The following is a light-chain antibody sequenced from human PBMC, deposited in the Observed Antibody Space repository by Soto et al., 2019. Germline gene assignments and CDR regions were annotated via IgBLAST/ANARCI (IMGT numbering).Light chain of an antibody. CDR1: SSDVGAYKY. CDR3: SSFTGTTTLDV. CDR2: GVS. J-gene: IGLJ1*01. V-gene: IGLV2-14*03. Sequence: QSALTQPASVSGSLGQSITISCTGTSSDVGAYKYVSWYQQHPGKVPKLIIYGVSNRPSGVSNRFSGSKSGNTAFLTISGLQPEDEADYYCSSFTGTTTLDVFGTGTKLTVL.